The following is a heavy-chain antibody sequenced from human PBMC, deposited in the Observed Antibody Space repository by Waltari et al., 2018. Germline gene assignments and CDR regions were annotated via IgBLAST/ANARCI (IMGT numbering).Heavy chain of an antibody. J-gene: IGHJ4*02. V-gene: IGHV4-38-2*01. CDR3: ARFVPRVGFAIPVAGIDY. CDR1: GYSISNGYY. D-gene: IGHD6-13*01. CDR2: VYHSGNP. Sequence: QVQLQESGPGLVKPSETLSLTCAVSGYSISNGYYWGWIRQPPGKGLGWIGTVYHSGNPYYNPPFTSRDTMPVDTSKNPFSLKLSSVTAADTAVYYCARFVPRVGFAIPVAGIDYWGQGTLVTVSS.